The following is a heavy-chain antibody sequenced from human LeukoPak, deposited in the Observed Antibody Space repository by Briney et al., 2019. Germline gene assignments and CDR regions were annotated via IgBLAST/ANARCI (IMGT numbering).Heavy chain of an antibody. CDR1: GFTFSSYW. J-gene: IGHJ6*03. V-gene: IGHV3-7*01. D-gene: IGHD2-2*02. Sequence: GGSLRLSCAASGFTFSSYWMSWVRQAPGKGLEWVANIKQDGSEKYYVDSVKGRFTISRDNAKNSLYPQMNSLRAEDTAVYYCARAGYCSSTSCYTNYYYYMDVWGKGTTVTVSS. CDR2: IKQDGSEK. CDR3: ARAGYCSSTSCYTNYYYYMDV.